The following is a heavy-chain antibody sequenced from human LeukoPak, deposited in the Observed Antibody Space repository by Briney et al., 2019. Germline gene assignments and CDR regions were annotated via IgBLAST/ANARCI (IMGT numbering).Heavy chain of an antibody. CDR1: GYTFTGYY. D-gene: IGHD3-10*01. CDR3: ARDSGERGSGSYLIAY. V-gene: IGHV1-2*02. Sequence: ASVKVSCKASGYTFTGYYMHWVRQAPGQGLEWMGWINPNSGGTNYAQKFQGRVTMTRDTSASTAYMELSSLRSDDTAVYYCARDSGERGSGSYLIAYWGQGTLVTVSS. J-gene: IGHJ4*02. CDR2: INPNSGGT.